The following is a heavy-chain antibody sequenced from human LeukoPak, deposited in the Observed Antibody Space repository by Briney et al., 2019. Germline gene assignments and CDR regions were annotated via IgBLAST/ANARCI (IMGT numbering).Heavy chain of an antibody. D-gene: IGHD3-22*01. V-gene: IGHV7-4-1*02. Sequence: ASVKVSCKASGYTFTGYYMHWVRQAPGQGLEWMGWINTNTGNPTYAQGFTGRFVFSLDTSVSTAYLQISSLKAEDTAVYYCARGRLNYYDSSGYYLYAFDIWDQGTMVTVSS. CDR1: GYTFTGYY. J-gene: IGHJ3*02. CDR3: ARGRLNYYDSSGYYLYAFDI. CDR2: INTNTGNP.